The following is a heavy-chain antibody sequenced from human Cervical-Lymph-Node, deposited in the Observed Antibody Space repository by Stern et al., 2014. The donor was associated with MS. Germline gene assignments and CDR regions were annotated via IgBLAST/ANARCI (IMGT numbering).Heavy chain of an antibody. CDR1: GFTFSSYW. CDR2: IKSDGSST. Sequence: EVQLVESGGGLVQPGGSLRLSCAASGFTFSSYWMHWVRQAPGKGLVWVSRIKSDGSSTSYADSVKGRFTISRDNAKNTLYLQMNSLRAEDTAVYYCARDPSYCGGDCYANWFDPWGQGTLVTVSS. J-gene: IGHJ5*02. V-gene: IGHV3-74*01. CDR3: ARDPSYCGGDCYANWFDP. D-gene: IGHD2-21*02.